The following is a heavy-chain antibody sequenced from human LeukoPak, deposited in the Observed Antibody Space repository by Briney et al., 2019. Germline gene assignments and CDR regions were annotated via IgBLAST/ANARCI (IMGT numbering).Heavy chain of an antibody. Sequence: GGSLRLSCAASGFTFSSYGMHWVRQAPGKGLEWVAFIRYDGSNKCYADSVKGRFTISRDNSKNTLYLQMNSLRAEDTAVYYCAKDLLHYYDSSGIFDYWGQGTLVTVSS. CDR1: GFTFSSYG. CDR2: IRYDGSNK. V-gene: IGHV3-30*02. J-gene: IGHJ4*02. D-gene: IGHD3-22*01. CDR3: AKDLLHYYDSSGIFDY.